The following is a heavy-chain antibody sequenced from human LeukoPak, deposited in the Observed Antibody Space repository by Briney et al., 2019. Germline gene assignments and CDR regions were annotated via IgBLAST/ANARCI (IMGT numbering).Heavy chain of an antibody. CDR2: IRYDGSNK. CDR1: GFTFSSYG. D-gene: IGHD1-26*01. J-gene: IGHJ6*03. Sequence: GGSLRLSCAASGFTFSSYGMHWVRQAPGKGLEWVAFIRYDGSNKYYADSVKGRFTISRDNSKNTLYLQMNSLRAEDTAVYYCANSGSRIYYYYYYMDVWGKGTTVTVSS. CDR3: ANSGSRIYYYYYYMDV. V-gene: IGHV3-30*02.